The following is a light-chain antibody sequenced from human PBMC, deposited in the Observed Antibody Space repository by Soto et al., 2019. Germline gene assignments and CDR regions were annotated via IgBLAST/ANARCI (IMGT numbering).Light chain of an antibody. CDR1: QSISSY. CDR3: HQSYSAPWT. J-gene: IGKJ1*01. CDR2: AAS. V-gene: IGKV1-39*01. Sequence: DIQVTQSPSSLSASVGARVTITCRASQSISSYLNWYRQKPGRAPNLLIYAASKLQSGVPSRFSGSGSGTDFTLTISSLQPGDFAIYYCHQSYSAPWTFGQGTKVEIK.